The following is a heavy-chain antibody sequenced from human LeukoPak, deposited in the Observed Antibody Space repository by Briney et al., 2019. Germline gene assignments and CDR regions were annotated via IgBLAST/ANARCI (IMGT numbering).Heavy chain of an antibody. Sequence: GGSLRLSCAASGFTFSSYVMSWVRQAPGKGLEWVSSISSSSSYIYYADSVKGRFTISRDNAKNSLYLQMNSLRAEDTAVYYCARGDDILTDNWFDPWGQGTLVTVSS. D-gene: IGHD3-9*01. CDR2: ISSSSSYI. CDR1: GFTFSSYV. V-gene: IGHV3-21*01. CDR3: ARGDDILTDNWFDP. J-gene: IGHJ5*02.